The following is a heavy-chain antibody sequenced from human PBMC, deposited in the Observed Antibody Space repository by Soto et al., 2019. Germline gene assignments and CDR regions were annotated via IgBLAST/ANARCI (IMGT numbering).Heavy chain of an antibody. CDR3: ARTLLYCPNGVCYTGWFDP. V-gene: IGHV4-31*03. D-gene: IGHD2-8*01. CDR2: IYYSGST. Sequence: PSETLSLTCTVSGGSISSGGYYWSWIRQHPGKGLEWIGYIYYSGSTYYNPSLKSRVTISVDTSKNQFSLKLSSVTAADTAVYYCARTLLYCPNGVCYTGWFDPWGQGTLVTVSS. CDR1: GGSISSGGYY. J-gene: IGHJ5*02.